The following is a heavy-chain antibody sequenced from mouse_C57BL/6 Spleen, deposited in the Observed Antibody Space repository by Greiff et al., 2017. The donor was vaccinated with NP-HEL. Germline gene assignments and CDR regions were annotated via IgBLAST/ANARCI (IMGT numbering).Heavy chain of an antibody. V-gene: IGHV10-3*01. Sequence: EVQGVESGGGLVQPKGSLKLSCAASGFTFNTYAMHWVRQAPGKGLEWVARIRSKSSNYATYYADSVKDRFTISRDDSQSMLYLQMNNLKTEDTAMYYCVRERGYDYDAPFAYWGQGTLVTVSA. CDR3: VRERGYDYDAPFAY. J-gene: IGHJ3*01. D-gene: IGHD2-4*01. CDR2: IRSKSSNYAT. CDR1: GFTFNTYA.